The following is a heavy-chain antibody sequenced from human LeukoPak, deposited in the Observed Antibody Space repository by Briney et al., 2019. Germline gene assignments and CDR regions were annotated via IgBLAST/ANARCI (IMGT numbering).Heavy chain of an antibody. J-gene: IGHJ4*02. CDR2: INPGKGNT. Sequence: ASVKVSCKAPGYTLTYHDLHWGRQAPGQRLEWMGWINPGKGNTKYSQKLQGRVTITRDTSANTAYMELSSLTSEDTAVYYCANWAGTPAGYFSGPLDYWGQGTLVTVSS. CDR1: GYTLTYHD. CDR3: ANWAGTPAGYFSGPLDY. D-gene: IGHD6-19*01. V-gene: IGHV1-3*01.